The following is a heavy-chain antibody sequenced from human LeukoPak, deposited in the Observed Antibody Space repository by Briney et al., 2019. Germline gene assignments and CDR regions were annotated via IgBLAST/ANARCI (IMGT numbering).Heavy chain of an antibody. CDR3: ASFLPRDGYIPDPFDI. CDR1: GFTVSSNY. J-gene: IGHJ3*02. D-gene: IGHD5-24*01. CDR2: IYSGGST. Sequence: GGSLRLSCAASGFTVSSNYMSWVRQAPGKGLEWVSVIYSGGSTYYADSVKGRFTISRDNSKNTLYLQMNSLRAEDTAVYYCASFLPRDGYIPDPFDIWGQGTMVTVSS. V-gene: IGHV3-53*01.